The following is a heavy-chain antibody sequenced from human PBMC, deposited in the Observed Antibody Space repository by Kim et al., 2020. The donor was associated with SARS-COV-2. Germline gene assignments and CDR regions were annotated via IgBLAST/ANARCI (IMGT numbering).Heavy chain of an antibody. J-gene: IGHJ1*01. CDR2: ISGSGSAT. V-gene: IGHV3-23*01. D-gene: IGHD6-19*01. CDR1: GFTFTTYA. Sequence: GGSLRLSCAASGFTFTTYAMSWVRQAPGKGLEWVSAISGSGSATYYADSVKGRFTVSRDNSKNTLYLQMISLRAEDTAVYYCAKIPYSSGWSGYFQHWGQGNLVTVSS. CDR3: AKIPYSSGWSGYFQH.